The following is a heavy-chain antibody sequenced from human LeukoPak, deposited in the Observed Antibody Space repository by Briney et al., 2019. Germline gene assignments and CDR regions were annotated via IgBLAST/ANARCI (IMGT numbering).Heavy chain of an antibody. Sequence: GGSLRLSCAASGFMFSSNWMSWVRLAPGKGLEWVANIKEDGTETYYVDSVKGRFTISRDNSKNTLYLQMNSLRAENTAVYYCAKVNSGWSPFDSWGQGTLVTVSS. CDR3: AKVNSGWSPFDS. CDR1: GFMFSSNW. V-gene: IGHV3-7*03. D-gene: IGHD6-13*01. J-gene: IGHJ4*02. CDR2: IKEDGTET.